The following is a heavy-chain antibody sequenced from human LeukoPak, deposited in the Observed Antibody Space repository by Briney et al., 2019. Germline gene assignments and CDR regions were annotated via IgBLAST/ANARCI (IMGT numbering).Heavy chain of an antibody. CDR1: GFTFDDYA. CDR2: ISWNSGSI. D-gene: IGHD6-13*01. V-gene: IGHV3-9*01. J-gene: IGHJ4*03. Sequence: GGSLRLSCAASGFTFDDYAMHWVRQAPGKGLEWVSGISWNSGSIGYADSVKGRFTISRDNAKNSLYLQMNSLRAEDTALYYCAKDIESEIAAAGIWGQGTPVTVSS. CDR3: AKDIESEIAAAGI.